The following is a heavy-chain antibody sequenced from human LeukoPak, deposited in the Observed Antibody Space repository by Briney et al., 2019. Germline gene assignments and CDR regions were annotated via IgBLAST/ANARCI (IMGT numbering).Heavy chain of an antibody. D-gene: IGHD5-12*01. CDR2: IYYSGST. J-gene: IGHJ4*02. V-gene: IGHV4-59*01. CDR1: GGSFSGYY. CDR3: ARVSGYDWESFYDY. Sequence: SETLSLTCAVYGGSFSGYYWSWIRQPPGKGLEWIGYIYYSGSTNYNPSLKSRVTISVDTTKNQFPLKLSSVTAADTAVYYCARVSGYDWESFYDYWGQGTLVTVSS.